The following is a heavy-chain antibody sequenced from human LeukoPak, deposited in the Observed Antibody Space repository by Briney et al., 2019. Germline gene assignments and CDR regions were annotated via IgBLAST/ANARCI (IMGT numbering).Heavy chain of an antibody. D-gene: IGHD6-19*01. CDR3: AKDMSGRQWLGAIDY. CDR1: GFTFSSYG. Sequence: GGSLRLSCAASGFTFSSYGMHWVRQAPGKGLEWVAVISYDGSNKYYADSVKGRFTISRDNSKNTLYLQMNSLRAEDTAVYYCAKDMSGRQWLGAIDYWGQGTLVTVSS. CDR2: ISYDGSNK. J-gene: IGHJ4*02. V-gene: IGHV3-30*18.